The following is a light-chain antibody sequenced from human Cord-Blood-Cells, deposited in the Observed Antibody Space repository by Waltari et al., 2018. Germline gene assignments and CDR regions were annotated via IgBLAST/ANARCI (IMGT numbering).Light chain of an antibody. J-gene: IGLJ3*02. CDR3: SSYTSSSPLV. V-gene: IGLV2-14*03. Sequence: QSALTQPASVSGSPGQSITISCTGTSRDVVGYNYVSWYQQHPGNPPKLMIYNVTNRPSGVFNRFAGSKAGNTASLTISGLQAEDEADYYCSSYTSSSPLVFGGGTKLTVL. CDR2: NVT. CDR1: SRDVVGYNY.